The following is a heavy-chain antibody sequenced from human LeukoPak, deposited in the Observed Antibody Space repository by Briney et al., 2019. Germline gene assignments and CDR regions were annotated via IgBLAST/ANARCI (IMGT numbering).Heavy chain of an antibody. CDR1: GFSLSTSGVA. D-gene: IGHD3-10*01. J-gene: IGHJ5*02. CDR3: AHRPLVRVDYGSGRKSYFDP. CDR2: IYWDDDK. Sequence: SGPTLVNPTQTLTLTCTFSGFSLSTSGVAVGWIRQPPGKALEWLALIYWDDDKRYNPSLKSRLTVTKDTSRNQVVLSMTNMDPVDTATYYCAHRPLVRVDYGSGRKSYFDPWGQGTLVTVSS. V-gene: IGHV2-5*02.